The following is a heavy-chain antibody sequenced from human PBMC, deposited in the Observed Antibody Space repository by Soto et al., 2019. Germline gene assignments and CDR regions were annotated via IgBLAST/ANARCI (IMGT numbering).Heavy chain of an antibody. Sequence: QVQLVQSGAEVKKPGASVKVSCKASGYTFTSYGISWVRQAPGQGLEWMGWISAYNGNTNYAQKLQGRVTMTTDTPTSTAYMMLRSLRSDDTAVYYCASITMGAAAAAAHDSWGQGTLVTVSS. V-gene: IGHV1-18*01. J-gene: IGHJ4*02. CDR3: ASITMGAAAAAAHDS. CDR2: ISAYNGNT. CDR1: GYTFTSYG. D-gene: IGHD6-13*01.